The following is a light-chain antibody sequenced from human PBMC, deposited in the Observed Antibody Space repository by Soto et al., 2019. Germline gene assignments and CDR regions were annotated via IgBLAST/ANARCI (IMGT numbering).Light chain of an antibody. CDR2: AAS. CDR3: QQLNSDPPVT. CDR1: QGISSY. V-gene: IGKV1-9*01. J-gene: IGKJ5*01. Sequence: DIQLTQSPSFLSASVGDRVTITCRASQGISSYLAWYQQKPGKAPKLLIYAASTLQSGVPSRFSGSGSGTEFTLTIISLQPEDFATYYCQQLNSDPPVTFGQGTRLEIK.